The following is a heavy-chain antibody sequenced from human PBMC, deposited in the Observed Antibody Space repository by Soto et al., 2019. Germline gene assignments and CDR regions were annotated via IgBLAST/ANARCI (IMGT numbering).Heavy chain of an antibody. CDR3: ARRGSGSNSDY. V-gene: IGHV1-46*03. Sequence: QVHLVQSGAEVKKPGASVKVSCRASGYAFTSNSMQWVRQAPGQGLEWMGIINPNADTTTYAQKFQGRVTMTRDTSTSTVYMELTSLRFEDTAVYYCARRGSGSNSDYWGQGPLVTVSS. D-gene: IGHD3-10*01. J-gene: IGHJ4*02. CDR1: GYAFTSNS. CDR2: INPNADTT.